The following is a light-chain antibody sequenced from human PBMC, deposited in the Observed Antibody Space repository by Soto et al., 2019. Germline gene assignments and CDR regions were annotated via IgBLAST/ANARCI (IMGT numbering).Light chain of an antibody. CDR3: QQRSNWPLMYT. Sequence: EIVLTQSPATLSLSPGERATLSCRASQSVSSYLAWYQQKPGQAPRLLIYDASNRATGIPARFSGSGSGTDFTLTISSLEPEDFAVYYCQQRSNWPLMYTFGQGTKRGIK. V-gene: IGKV3-11*01. J-gene: IGKJ2*01. CDR1: QSVSSY. CDR2: DAS.